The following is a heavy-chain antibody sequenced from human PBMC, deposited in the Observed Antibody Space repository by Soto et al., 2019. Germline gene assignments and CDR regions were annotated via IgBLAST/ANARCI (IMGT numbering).Heavy chain of an antibody. CDR1: GGSVSSGNSY. CDR3: ARRGGAAAGSHNWFDP. Sequence: QVQLQESGPGLVKPSETLHLTCDVSGGSVSSGNSYWTWIRQPPGKGLEWIGYIYYSGSATYNPSLKSRVTLSVDTSKHQFSLKMTSMTAADTAVYYCARRGGAAAGSHNWFDPWGQGSLVTVSS. CDR2: IYYSGSA. D-gene: IGHD6-13*01. J-gene: IGHJ5*02. V-gene: IGHV4-61*01.